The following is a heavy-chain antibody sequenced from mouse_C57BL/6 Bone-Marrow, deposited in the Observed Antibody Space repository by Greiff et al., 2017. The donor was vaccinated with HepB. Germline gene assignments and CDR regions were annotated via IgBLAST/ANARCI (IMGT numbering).Heavy chain of an antibody. CDR1: GFSFNTYA. Sequence: EVQLVESGGGLVQPKGSLKLSCAASGFSFNTYAMNWVRQAPGKGLEWVARIRSKSNNYATYYADSVKDRFTISRDDSESMLYLQMNNLKTEDTAMYSCVRRGRVYHSKGDAMDYWGQGTSVTVSS. D-gene: IGHD2-5*01. CDR3: VRRGRVYHSKGDAMDY. CDR2: IRSKSNNYAT. J-gene: IGHJ4*01. V-gene: IGHV10-1*01.